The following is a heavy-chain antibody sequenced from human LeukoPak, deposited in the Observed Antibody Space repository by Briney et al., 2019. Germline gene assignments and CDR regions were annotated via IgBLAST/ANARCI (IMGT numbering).Heavy chain of an antibody. Sequence: PGGSLRLSCAASGFTFSSYWMTWARQAPGKGLEWVANIKQDESEKYYGDSVRGRFTISRDNAQNSLYLQMNSLRAEDTAVYYCARDNGYFSVDYWGQGTLVTLSS. CDR2: IKQDESEK. CDR1: GFTFSSYW. J-gene: IGHJ4*02. CDR3: ARDNGYFSVDY. V-gene: IGHV3-7*01. D-gene: IGHD3-22*01.